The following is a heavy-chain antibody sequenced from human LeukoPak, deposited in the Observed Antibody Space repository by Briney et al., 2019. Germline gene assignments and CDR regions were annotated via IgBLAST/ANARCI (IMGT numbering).Heavy chain of an antibody. CDR1: GFTFSSFA. Sequence: GGSLRLSCAASGFTFSSFAMSWVRQAPGKGLEWVALIWYDGTGKYYADSVKGRFTISRDNSKNTLYLQMNSLRADDTAVYFCARDYGGNSYGLDVWGQGTTVTVSS. V-gene: IGHV3-33*08. CDR2: IWYDGTGK. CDR3: ARDYGGNSYGLDV. D-gene: IGHD4-23*01. J-gene: IGHJ6*02.